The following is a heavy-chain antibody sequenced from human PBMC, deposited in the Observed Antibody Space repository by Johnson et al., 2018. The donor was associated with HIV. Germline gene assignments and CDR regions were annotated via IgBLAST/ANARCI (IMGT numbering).Heavy chain of an antibody. CDR2: ISYDGSNK. V-gene: IGHV3-30-3*01. CDR1: GFTFSSYA. J-gene: IGHJ3*02. D-gene: IGHD4-17*01. CDR3: ASTDDAFDI. Sequence: VQLVESGGGAVRPGGSLRLSCAASGFTFSSYAMHWVRQAPGKGLEWVAVISYDGSNKYYADSVKGRFTISRDNSKNTLYLQMNSLRAEDTAVYYCASTDDAFDIWGQGTMVTVSS.